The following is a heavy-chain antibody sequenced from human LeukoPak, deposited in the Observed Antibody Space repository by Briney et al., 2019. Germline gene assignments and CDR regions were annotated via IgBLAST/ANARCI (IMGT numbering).Heavy chain of an antibody. CDR3: ARDQGYCTNGVCPNDAFDI. CDR1: GYSVSSGYY. V-gene: IGHV4-38-2*02. CDR2: IYHSGST. Sequence: SETLSLTCTVSGYSVSSGYYWGWIRQPPGKGLEWIGSIYHSGSTYYNPSLKSRVTISVDTSKNQFSLKLSSVTAADTAVYYCARDQGYCTNGVCPNDAFDIWGQGTMATVSS. D-gene: IGHD2-8*01. J-gene: IGHJ3*02.